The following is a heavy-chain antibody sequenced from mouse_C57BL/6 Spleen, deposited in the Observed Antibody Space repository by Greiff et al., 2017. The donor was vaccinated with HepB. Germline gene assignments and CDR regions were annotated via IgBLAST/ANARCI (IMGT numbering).Heavy chain of an antibody. CDR3: ARCRYDGYSMDY. J-gene: IGHJ4*01. D-gene: IGHD2-3*01. CDR1: GYTFTDYY. V-gene: IGHV1-26*01. CDR2: INPNNGGT. Sequence: EVQLQQSGPELVKPGASVKISCKASGYTFTDYYMNWVKQSHGKSLEWIGDINPNNGGTSYNQKFKGKATLTVDKSSSTAYMELRSLTSEDSAVYYCARCRYDGYSMDYWGQGTSVTVSS.